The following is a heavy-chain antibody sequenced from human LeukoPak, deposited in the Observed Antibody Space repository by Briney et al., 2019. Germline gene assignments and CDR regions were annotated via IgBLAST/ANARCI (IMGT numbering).Heavy chain of an antibody. CDR1: GGIFSSYT. CDR3: ARLLRAVDTGAYYFDY. D-gene: IGHD2-8*02. J-gene: IGHJ4*02. V-gene: IGHV1-69*02. Sequence: SVKVSCKASGGIFSSYTFSWVRQAPGQGLEWMGRITPIPGITNYAETFQGRVTLTADTSTSTLYMELSSLRSEDTAVYYCARLLRAVDTGAYYFDYWGQGTLVTVSS. CDR2: ITPIPGIT.